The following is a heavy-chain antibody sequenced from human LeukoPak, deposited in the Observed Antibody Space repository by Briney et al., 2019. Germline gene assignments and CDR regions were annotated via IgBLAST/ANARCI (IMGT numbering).Heavy chain of an antibody. CDR3: ARSNYVWGSYRPRRSDAFDI. J-gene: IGHJ3*02. CDR2: INHSGST. D-gene: IGHD3-16*02. V-gene: IGHV4-34*01. Sequence: SETLSLTCAVYGGSFSGYYWSWIRQPPGKGLEWIGEINHSGSTNYNPSLKSRVTMSVDTSKNQFSLKLSSVTAADTAVYSCARSNYVWGSYRPRRSDAFDIWGQGTMVTVSS. CDR1: GGSFSGYY.